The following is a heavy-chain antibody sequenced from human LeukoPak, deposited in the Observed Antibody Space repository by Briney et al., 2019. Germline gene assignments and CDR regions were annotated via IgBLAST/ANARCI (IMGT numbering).Heavy chain of an antibody. V-gene: IGHV3-20*04. CDR1: RFTISSYA. D-gene: IGHD5-12*01. Sequence: PGGSLRLSCAASRFTISSYAMSWVRQAPGKGLEWVSGINWNGGSTGYADSVKGRFTISRDNAKNSLYLQMNSLRAEDTAVYYCARGPSGYHNTGGQGTLVTVSS. CDR3: ARGPSGYHNT. CDR2: INWNGGST. J-gene: IGHJ4*02.